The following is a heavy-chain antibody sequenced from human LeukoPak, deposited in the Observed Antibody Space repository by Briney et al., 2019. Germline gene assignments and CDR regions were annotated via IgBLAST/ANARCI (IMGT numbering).Heavy chain of an antibody. CDR1: GFTFSSYG. J-gene: IGHJ4*02. CDR3: ARDSYYYSSDYYPFDY. V-gene: IGHV3-33*01. CDR2: IWYDGSNK. D-gene: IGHD3-22*01. Sequence: GGSLRLSCAASGFTFSSYGMHWVRQAPGEGLEWVAVIWYDGSNKYYADSVKGRFTISRDNSKNTLYLQMNSLRPEDTAVFFCARDSYYYSSDYYPFDYWGQGTLVTVSS.